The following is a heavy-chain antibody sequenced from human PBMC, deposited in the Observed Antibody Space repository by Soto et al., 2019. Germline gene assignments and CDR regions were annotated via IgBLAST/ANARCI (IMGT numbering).Heavy chain of an antibody. Sequence: SVKVSCKASGGTFSSYAISWVRQAPGQGLEWMGGIIPIFGTANYAQKFQGRVTITADESTSTAYMELSSLRSEDTAVYYCARGVEQQLEDYGMDVRGQGTTVTVSS. CDR2: IIPIFGTA. CDR3: ARGVEQQLEDYGMDV. J-gene: IGHJ6*02. V-gene: IGHV1-69*13. CDR1: GGTFSSYA. D-gene: IGHD6-13*01.